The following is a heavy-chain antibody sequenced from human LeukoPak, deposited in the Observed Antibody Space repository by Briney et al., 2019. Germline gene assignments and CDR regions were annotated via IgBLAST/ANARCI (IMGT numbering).Heavy chain of an antibody. J-gene: IGHJ5*02. Sequence: SETLSLTCTVSGGSVSSGTYYWSWIRQPPGKGLEWIGYIYYSGSTYYNPSLKSRVTISVDTSKNQFSLKLSSVTAADTAVYYCASRITMVRGVFEFDPWGQGTLVTVSS. D-gene: IGHD3-10*01. CDR1: GGSVSSGTYY. CDR2: IYYSGST. CDR3: ASRITMVRGVFEFDP. V-gene: IGHV4-39*01.